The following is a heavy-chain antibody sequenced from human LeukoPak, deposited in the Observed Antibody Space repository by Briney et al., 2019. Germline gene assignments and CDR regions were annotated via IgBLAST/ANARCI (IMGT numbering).Heavy chain of an antibody. Sequence: GGSLRLSCAASGFTFSNAWMGWVRQAPGKGLEWVGRIKSKTDGGTTDYAAPVKGRFTISRDDSKNTLYLQMNSLKTEDTAVYYCTTDQGRYCSSTSCYVFDYWGQGTLVTVSS. CDR2: IKSKTDGGTT. D-gene: IGHD2-2*01. J-gene: IGHJ4*02. CDR3: TTDQGRYCSSTSCYVFDY. V-gene: IGHV3-15*01. CDR1: GFTFSNAW.